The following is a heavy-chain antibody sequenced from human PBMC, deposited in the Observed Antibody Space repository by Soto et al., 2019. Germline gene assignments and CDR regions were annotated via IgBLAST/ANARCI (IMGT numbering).Heavy chain of an antibody. CDR1: GGSISSGDYY. D-gene: IGHD3-22*01. CDR3: AREVDDSSGYYYSVFDY. J-gene: IGHJ4*02. V-gene: IGHV4-30-4*01. CDR2: IYYSGST. Sequence: SETLSLTCAVSGGSISSGDYYWSWIRQPPGKGLEWIGYIYYSGSTYYNPSLKSRVTISVDTSKNQFSLKLSSVTAADTAVYYCAREVDDSSGYYYSVFDYWGQGTLVTVSS.